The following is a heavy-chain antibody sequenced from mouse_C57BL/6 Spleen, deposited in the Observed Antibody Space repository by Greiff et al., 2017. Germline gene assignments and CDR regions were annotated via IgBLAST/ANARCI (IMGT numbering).Heavy chain of an antibody. CDR1: GFTFSDYG. D-gene: IGHD2-3*01. J-gene: IGHJ2*01. CDR2: ISSGSSTI. Sequence: EVQLVESGGGLVKPGGSLKLSCAASGFTFSDYGMNWVRQAPEKGLEWVAYISSGSSTIYYADTVKGRFTISRDNAKNTLFLQMTSLRSEDTAMYYCARGGYYKYDFDDWGQGTTLTVSS. CDR3: ARGGYYKYDFDD. V-gene: IGHV5-17*01.